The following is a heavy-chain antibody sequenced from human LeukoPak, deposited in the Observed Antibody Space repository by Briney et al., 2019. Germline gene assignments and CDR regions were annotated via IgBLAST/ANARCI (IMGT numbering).Heavy chain of an antibody. J-gene: IGHJ4*02. CDR1: GFTFSNYA. CDR3: AKALITMIVVVPYFDY. V-gene: IGHV3-23*01. Sequence: GGSLRLSCAASGFTFSNYAMSWVRQAPGKGLEWVSAISGSASSTYHADSVKGRFTISRDNSKNTLYLQMNSLRAEDTAVYYCAKALITMIVVVPYFDYWGQGTLVTVSS. D-gene: IGHD3-22*01. CDR2: ISGSASST.